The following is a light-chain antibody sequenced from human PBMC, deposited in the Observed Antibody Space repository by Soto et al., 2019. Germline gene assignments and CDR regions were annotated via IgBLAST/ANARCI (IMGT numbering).Light chain of an antibody. CDR2: GAS. V-gene: IGKV3-15*01. CDR1: QSVSSR. Sequence: IVMTQSPATLSVSPGERVTLSCRSIQSVSSRLAWYQQKPGQSPRLLIYGASTRATGIPSRFSGSGSGTEFTLTISSLQPDDFATYYCQQYNSYSWTFGQGTKVDIK. J-gene: IGKJ1*01. CDR3: QQYNSYSWT.